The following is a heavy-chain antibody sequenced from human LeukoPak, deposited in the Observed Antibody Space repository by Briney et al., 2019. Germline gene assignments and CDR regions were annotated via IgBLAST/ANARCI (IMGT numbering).Heavy chain of an antibody. Sequence: GGSLRLSCAASGFTFSSYAFSWVRRTPGKGLEWVSIVGENTDTHYADSVKGRFTISRDDSNSALYLQMNSLRAEDTTTYFCAKSSGKSFPSSRVFDFWGQGTLVTVSS. J-gene: IGHJ4*02. D-gene: IGHD6-13*01. CDR1: GFTFSSYA. CDR3: AKSSGKSFPSSRVFDF. V-gene: IGHV3-23*01. CDR2: VGENTDT.